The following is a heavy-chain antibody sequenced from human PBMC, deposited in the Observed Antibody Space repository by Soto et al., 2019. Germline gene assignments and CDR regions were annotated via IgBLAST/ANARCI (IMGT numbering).Heavy chain of an antibody. J-gene: IGHJ4*02. Sequence: GGSLRLSCAASEFPFTGYAMSWVRQAPGKGLEWVSAISGHGDATFYADSVKGRFTISRDNSKNTLYLHMNSLRAEDTALYYCANSRVSMVRGLIIIPNYWGQGTLVTVSS. CDR2: ISGHGDAT. D-gene: IGHD3-10*01. CDR3: ANSRVSMVRGLIIIPNY. V-gene: IGHV3-23*01. CDR1: EFPFTGYA.